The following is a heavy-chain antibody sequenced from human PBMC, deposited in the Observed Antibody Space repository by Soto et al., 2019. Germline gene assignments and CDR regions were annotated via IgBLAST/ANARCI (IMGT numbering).Heavy chain of an antibody. CDR3: ARDLFRGVGATGNDY. D-gene: IGHD1-26*01. J-gene: IGHJ4*02. CDR2: ISSSSSTI. CDR1: GFTFSSYS. V-gene: IGHV3-48*02. Sequence: GGSLRLSCAASGFTFSSYSMNWVRQAPGKGLEWVSYISSSSSTIYYADSVKGRFTISRDNAKNSLYLQMNSLRDEDTAVYYCARDLFRGVGATGNDYWGQGTLVTVSS.